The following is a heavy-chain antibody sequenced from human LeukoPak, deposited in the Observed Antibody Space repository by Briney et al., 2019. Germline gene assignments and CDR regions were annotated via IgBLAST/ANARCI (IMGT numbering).Heavy chain of an antibody. CDR1: GFTFSSYS. CDR3: ARDIAAAVNWFDP. Sequence: GGSLRLSCAASGFTFSSYSMNWVRQAPGKGLEWVSSISSSSSYIYYADSVKGRFTISRDNAKNSLYLQMNSLRAEDTAVYCCARDIAAAVNWFDPWGQGTLVTVSS. CDR2: ISSSSSYI. J-gene: IGHJ5*02. D-gene: IGHD6-13*01. V-gene: IGHV3-21*01.